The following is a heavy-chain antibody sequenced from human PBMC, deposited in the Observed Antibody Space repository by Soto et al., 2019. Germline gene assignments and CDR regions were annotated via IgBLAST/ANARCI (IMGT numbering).Heavy chain of an antibody. V-gene: IGHV1-69*13. Sequence: SVKVSCKASGGTFSSYAISWVRQAPGQGLEWMGGIIPIFGTANYAQKFQGRVTITADESTSTAYTELGSLRSEDTAVYYCRGDGGGYSSGYLWFGTWRQGTLVTVSS. CDR2: IIPIFGTA. J-gene: IGHJ5*02. D-gene: IGHD3-22*01. CDR3: RGDGGGYSSGYLWFGT. CDR1: GGTFSSYA.